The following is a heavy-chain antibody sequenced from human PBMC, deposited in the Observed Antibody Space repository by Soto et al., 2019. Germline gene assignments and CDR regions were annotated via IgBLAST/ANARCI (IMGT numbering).Heavy chain of an antibody. CDR2: IIPFLSAT. CDR3: ARGEDAHGDFGSMDV. D-gene: IGHD4-17*01. J-gene: IGHJ6*02. CDR1: GGHFDRFA. Sequence: QVQLVQSGAEVKKPGSSAKVSCRASGGHFDRFALSWLRQAHGQGLEWMGGIIPFLSATTYAHKFQGRVTITADESASTLYLELRSLTSDDTAVYYCARGEDAHGDFGSMDVWGQGTSVTVSS. V-gene: IGHV1-69*01.